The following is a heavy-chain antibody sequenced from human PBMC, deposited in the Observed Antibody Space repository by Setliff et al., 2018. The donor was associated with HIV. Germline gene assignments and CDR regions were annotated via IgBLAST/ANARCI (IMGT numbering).Heavy chain of an antibody. Sequence: PGESLKISCAASGFRFTTYWMSWVRQAPGKGLEWLANVKQDGSEQYYLDSVKGRFTISRDNGKNSLYLQMNSLRAEDTAVYYCARGDGSDSGIYFDSWGQGTPVTVS. CDR2: VKQDGSEQ. CDR3: ARGDGSDSGIYFDS. D-gene: IGHD4-17*01. V-gene: IGHV3-7*01. CDR1: GFRFTTYW. J-gene: IGHJ4*02.